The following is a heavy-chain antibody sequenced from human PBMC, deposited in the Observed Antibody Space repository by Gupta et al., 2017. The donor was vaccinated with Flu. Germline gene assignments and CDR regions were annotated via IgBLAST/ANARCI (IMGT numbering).Heavy chain of an antibody. D-gene: IGHD3-10*01. J-gene: IGHJ4*02. V-gene: IGHV4-59*08. CDR3: ARVYYGSDYFDY. CDR1: GGSISSYY. CDR2: IYYSGST. Sequence: QVQLQESGQGLVKPSETLSLTCTVSGGSISSYYWSWIRQPPGKGLEWIGYIYYSGSTNYNPSLKSRVTISVDTSKNQFSLKLSSVTAADTAVYYCARVYYGSDYFDYWGQGTLVTVSS.